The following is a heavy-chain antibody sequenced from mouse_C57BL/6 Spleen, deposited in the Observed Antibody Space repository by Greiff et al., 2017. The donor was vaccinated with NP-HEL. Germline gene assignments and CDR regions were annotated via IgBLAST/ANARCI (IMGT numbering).Heavy chain of an antibody. CDR1: GYTFTSYW. CDR2: IHPNSGST. V-gene: IGHV1-64*01. Sequence: QVQLQQSGAELVKPGASVKLSCKASGYTFTSYWMHWVKQRPGQGLEWIGMIHPNSGSTNYNEKFKSKATLTVDKSSSTAYMQLSSLTSEDSAVYYCARYPYYDYDLYYAMDYWGQGTSVTVSS. CDR3: ARYPYYDYDLYYAMDY. D-gene: IGHD2-4*01. J-gene: IGHJ4*01.